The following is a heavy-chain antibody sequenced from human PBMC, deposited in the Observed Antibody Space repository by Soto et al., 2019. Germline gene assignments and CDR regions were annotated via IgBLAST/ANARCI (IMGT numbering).Heavy chain of an antibody. CDR1: GGTFSTHA. D-gene: IGHD2-15*01. Sequence: SVKVSCKASGGTFSTHAIIWVRQAPGHGLEWMGGIIPISGTTYYTQKFQGRVTITADEPTSTAFMELSSLKSEDTAVFYCARGYCSGGNCYYGMDVWGQGTTVTV. V-gene: IGHV1-69*13. J-gene: IGHJ6*02. CDR3: ARGYCSGGNCYYGMDV. CDR2: IIPISGTT.